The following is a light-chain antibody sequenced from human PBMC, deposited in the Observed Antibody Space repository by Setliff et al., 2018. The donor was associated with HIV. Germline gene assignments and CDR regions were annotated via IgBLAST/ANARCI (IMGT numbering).Light chain of an antibody. CDR2: DVS. J-gene: IGLJ1*01. Sequence: QSVLAQPASVSGSPGQSTTISCTGTSCDVGTYNYVSWYQQHPGKAPKLIIYDVSKRPSGVSNRFSGSKSGNTASLTISGLQAEDEADYYCSSYTSSSTYVFGTGTKVTVL. CDR1: SCDVGTYNY. V-gene: IGLV2-14*03. CDR3: SSYTSSSTYV.